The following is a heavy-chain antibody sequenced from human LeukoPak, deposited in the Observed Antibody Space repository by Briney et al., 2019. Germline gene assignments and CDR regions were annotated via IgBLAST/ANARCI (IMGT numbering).Heavy chain of an antibody. D-gene: IGHD3-22*01. CDR1: GFTFSSYS. V-gene: IGHV3-48*02. Sequence: GGSLRLSCAASGFTFSSYSMNWVRQAPGKGLEWVSYISSSSNIHYADSVKGRFTISRDNAKNSLYLQMNSLRDEDTAVYYCARAMYYYDTPDYWGQGTLVTVSS. CDR3: ARAMYYYDTPDY. CDR2: ISSSSNI. J-gene: IGHJ4*02.